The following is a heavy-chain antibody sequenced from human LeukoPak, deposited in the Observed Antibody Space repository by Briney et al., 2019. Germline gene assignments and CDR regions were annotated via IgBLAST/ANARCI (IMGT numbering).Heavy chain of an antibody. V-gene: IGHV4-61*02. D-gene: IGHD6-13*01. J-gene: IGHJ6*03. CDR1: GGSISSGSYY. CDR3: AREVGYSSSWYETRTMDV. Sequence: PSETLSLTCTVSGGSISSGSYYWSWIRQPAGKGLEWIGRIYTSGSTNYNLSLKSRVTISVDTSKNQFSLKLSSVTAADTAVYYCAREVGYSSSWYETRTMDVWGKGTTVTVSS. CDR2: IYTSGST.